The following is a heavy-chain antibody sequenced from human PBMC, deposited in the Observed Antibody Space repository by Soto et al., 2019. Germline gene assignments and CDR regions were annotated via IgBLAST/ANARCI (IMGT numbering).Heavy chain of an antibody. CDR2: MNPNSGNT. J-gene: IGHJ3*02. CDR3: ARGDTYYYDSSGPRDAFDI. D-gene: IGHD3-22*01. CDR1: GYTFTSYD. Sequence: ASVKVSCKASGYTFTSYDINWVRQATGQGLEWMGWMNPNSGNTAYAQKFQGRVTMTTDTSTSTAYMELRSLRSDDTAVYYCARGDTYYYDSSGPRDAFDIWGQGTMVT. V-gene: IGHV1-8*01.